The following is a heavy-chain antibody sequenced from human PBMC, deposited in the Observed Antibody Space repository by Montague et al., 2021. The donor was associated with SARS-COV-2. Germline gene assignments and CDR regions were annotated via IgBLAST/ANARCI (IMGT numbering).Heavy chain of an antibody. V-gene: IGHV4-59*08. CDR3: ARSRIIRYFDWLSQMAYFDY. CDR1: GGSISRYY. D-gene: IGHD3-9*01. CDR2: IYYTGST. J-gene: IGHJ4*02. Sequence: SETLSLTCTVSGGSISRYYWNWIRQSPGKGLEWIGYIYYTGSTSYNPSLKSRVTISVDTSKNQFSLKLSSVTAADTAVYYCARSRIIRYFDWLSQMAYFDYWGQGTLVTVSS.